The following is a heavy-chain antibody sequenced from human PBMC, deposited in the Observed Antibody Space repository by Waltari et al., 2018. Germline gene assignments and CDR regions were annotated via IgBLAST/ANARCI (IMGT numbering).Heavy chain of an antibody. J-gene: IGHJ4*02. D-gene: IGHD2-21*02. CDR1: GGSFSGYY. CDR3: ARQSVTATLDY. V-gene: IGHV4-34*01. CDR2: IKHIGRT. Sequence: QVQLQQWGAGLLKPSETLSLTCAVYGGSFSGYYWSWIRQPPGKGLAGIGEIKHIGRTNYNPSLKSRFTISVDTSKNQFSLKLSSVTAADTAVYYCARQSVTATLDYWGQGTLVTVSS.